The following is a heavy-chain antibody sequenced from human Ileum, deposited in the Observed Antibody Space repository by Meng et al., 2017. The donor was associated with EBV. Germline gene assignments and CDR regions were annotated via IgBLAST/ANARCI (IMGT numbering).Heavy chain of an antibody. J-gene: IGHJ5*01. CDR3: ALRPRQLLRGWFDS. V-gene: IGHV2-5*01. CDR2: IYGQGDK. Sequence: QNTLKELAPQVVKPTPTLTLPCTFSGFSLSTSGVGVGWIRQPPGKALEWLAMIYGQGDKHYSPSLTSRLIITKDTSKNQVVLTMTYMDSVDTATYYCALRPRQLLRGWFDSWGQGALVTVSS. D-gene: IGHD6-13*01. CDR1: GFSLSTSGVG.